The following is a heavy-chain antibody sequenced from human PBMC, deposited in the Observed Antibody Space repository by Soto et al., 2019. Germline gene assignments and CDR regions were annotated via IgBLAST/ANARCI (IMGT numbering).Heavy chain of an antibody. J-gene: IGHJ3*02. D-gene: IGHD3-10*01. Sequence: GGSLRLSCSASGFTFSSYAMHWVRQAPGKGLEYVSAISSNGGSTYYADSVEGRFTISRDNSKNTLYLQMSSLRAEDTAVYYCVKLYGSGSYAFDIWGQGTMVTVSS. CDR2: ISSNGGST. V-gene: IGHV3-64D*06. CDR3: VKLYGSGSYAFDI. CDR1: GFTFSSYA.